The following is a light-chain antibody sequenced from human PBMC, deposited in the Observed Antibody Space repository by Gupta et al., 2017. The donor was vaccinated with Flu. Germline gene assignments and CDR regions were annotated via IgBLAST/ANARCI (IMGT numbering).Light chain of an antibody. CDR1: SGHSSYH. CDR3: QTWGTGIP. CDR2: IKNGGCH. J-gene: IGLJ3*02. V-gene: IGLV4-69*01. Sequence: SVNIPFTLSSGHSSYHFVWHQQHPEKVPPYLIKIKNGGCHSQLDGIPRRFSGSSSVAGRSLTHSCLQSEDASAYYCQTWGTGIPFGGGTKLTVL.